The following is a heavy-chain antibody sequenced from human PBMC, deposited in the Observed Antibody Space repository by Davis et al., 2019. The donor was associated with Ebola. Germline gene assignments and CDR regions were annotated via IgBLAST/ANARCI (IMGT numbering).Heavy chain of an antibody. Sequence: HSQTLSLTCVISGDSVTGNNGAWNWIRQSPSRGLEWLGRTYYDRSKWYNDYAVSVKSRIIINADTSKNQLSLQLNSVTPDDTAVYYCVRGWLRGGFDVWGKGTTVIVSS. CDR1: GDSVTGNNGA. CDR2: TYYDRSKWYN. V-gene: IGHV6-1*01. CDR3: VRGWLRGGFDV. D-gene: IGHD6-19*01. J-gene: IGHJ6*04.